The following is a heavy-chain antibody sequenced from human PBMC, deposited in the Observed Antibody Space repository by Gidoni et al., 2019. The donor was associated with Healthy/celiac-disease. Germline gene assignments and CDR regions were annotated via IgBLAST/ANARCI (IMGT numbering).Heavy chain of an antibody. CDR2: FYSGGST. CDR3: ARRILEGAFDI. J-gene: IGHJ3*02. D-gene: IGHD1-1*01. CDR1: VSSNE. V-gene: IGHV3-53*01. Sequence: VSSNEMSWVRQAPGKGLEWVSVFYSGGSTYYADSVKGRFTISRDNSKSTLYLQMDSLRAGDTAVYYCARRILEGAFDIWGQGTMVTVSS.